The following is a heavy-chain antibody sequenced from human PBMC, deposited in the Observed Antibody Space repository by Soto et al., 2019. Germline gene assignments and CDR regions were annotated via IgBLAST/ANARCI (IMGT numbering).Heavy chain of an antibody. CDR2: MNPDGSTK. Sequence: EAQLVESGGGLVQPGGSLRLSCAASGFTFSNSWMTWVRQTPGKGLEWVANMNPDGSTKNYVDSVKGRFTISRDNAQNSLYLQMNSLLAEDTAVFYCARHCHYCIVVLGRGTTVTLSS. CDR1: GFTFSNSW. J-gene: IGHJ6*03. D-gene: IGHD2-21*02. CDR3: ARHCHYCIVV. V-gene: IGHV3-7*01.